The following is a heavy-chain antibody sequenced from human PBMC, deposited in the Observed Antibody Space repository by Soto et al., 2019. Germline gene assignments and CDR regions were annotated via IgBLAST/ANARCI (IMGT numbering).Heavy chain of an antibody. V-gene: IGHV1-8*01. J-gene: IGHJ5*02. CDR1: GYTFTSYD. CDR2: MNHNSGNT. D-gene: IGHD6-19*01. CDR3: AIDSSGFNWFDP. Sequence: QVQLVQSGAEVKKPGASVKVSCKASGYTFTSYDINWVRQATGQGLEWMGWMNHNSGNTGYAQKFQGRVTMTRNTSISTAYMELSSLRSEDTAVYYCAIDSSGFNWFDPWGQGTLVTVSS.